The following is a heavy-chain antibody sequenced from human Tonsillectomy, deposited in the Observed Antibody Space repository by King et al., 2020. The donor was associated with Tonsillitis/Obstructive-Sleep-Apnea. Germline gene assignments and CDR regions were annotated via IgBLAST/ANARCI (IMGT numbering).Heavy chain of an antibody. CDR3: AIAPHSCYDFWKPSGYYYYYMDV. J-gene: IGHJ6*03. V-gene: IGHV7-4-1*02. D-gene: IGHD3-3*01. Sequence: VQLVESGSELKKPGASVKVSCKASGYTFTTYAMNWVRQAPGQGLEWMGWINTNTGNPTYAQGFTGRFVFSLDTSVSSAYLQISSLKAEDTAVYYCAIAPHSCYDFWKPSGYYYYYMDVWGKGTTVTVSS. CDR2: INTNTGNP. CDR1: GYTFTTYA.